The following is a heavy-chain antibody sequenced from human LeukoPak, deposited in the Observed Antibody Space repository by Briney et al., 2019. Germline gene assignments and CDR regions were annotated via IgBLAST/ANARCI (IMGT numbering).Heavy chain of an antibody. CDR1: GFTVSGNY. D-gene: IGHD4-17*01. V-gene: IGHV3-66*01. Sequence: GGSLKLSCATSGFTVSGNYMSWVRQVPGKGLEWVSVIYTGGGTAYADSVKGRFTLSRDNAKNSLYLQMNSLRAEDTAVYYCARVGRLQYGDYVAFDYWGQGALVTVSS. CDR3: ARVGRLQYGDYVAFDY. J-gene: IGHJ4*02. CDR2: IYTGGGT.